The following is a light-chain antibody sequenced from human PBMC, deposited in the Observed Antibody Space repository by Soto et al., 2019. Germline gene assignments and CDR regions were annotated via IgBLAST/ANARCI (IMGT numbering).Light chain of an antibody. V-gene: IGKV1-12*01. Sequence: DIQMTQSPSSVSASVGDRVSITCRASQGISSWLAWYQQKPGRAPKLLIYTGSSLQSEVPSRFSCTGSGTYCTLSISSLQPEDVAIDYCHQANSFPLTFGGGTKGEIK. J-gene: IGKJ4*01. CDR2: TGS. CDR3: HQANSFPLT. CDR1: QGISSW.